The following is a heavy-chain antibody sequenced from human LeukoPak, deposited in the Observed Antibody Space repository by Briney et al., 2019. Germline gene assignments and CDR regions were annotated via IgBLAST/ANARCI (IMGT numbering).Heavy chain of an antibody. CDR2: ISSSSSYI. J-gene: IGHJ6*02. Sequence: SGGSLRLSCAASGFTFSSYSMNWVRQAPGEGLEWVSSISSSSSYIYYADSVKGRFTISRDNAKNSLYLQMNSLRAEDTAVYYCAKHTIYYYGMDVWGQGTTVTVSS. CDR3: AKHTIYYYGMDV. D-gene: IGHD3-3*01. CDR1: GFTFSSYS. V-gene: IGHV3-21*04.